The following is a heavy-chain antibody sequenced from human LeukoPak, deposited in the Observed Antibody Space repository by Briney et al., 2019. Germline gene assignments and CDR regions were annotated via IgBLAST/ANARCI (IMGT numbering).Heavy chain of an antibody. D-gene: IGHD1-26*01. CDR3: AKDSGSYSTALDY. J-gene: IGHJ4*02. CDR1: GFTFSSYA. V-gene: IGHV3-23*01. Sequence: PGGSLRLSCAASGFTFSSYAMSWDRQAPGKGLEWVSAISGSGGSTYYADSVKGRFTISRDNSKNTLYLQMNSLRVEDTAVYCCAKDSGSYSTALDYWGQGTLATVSS. CDR2: ISGSGGST.